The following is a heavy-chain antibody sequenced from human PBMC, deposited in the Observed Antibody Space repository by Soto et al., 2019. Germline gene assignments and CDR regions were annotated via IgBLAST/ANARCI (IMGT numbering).Heavy chain of an antibody. CDR1: GYSFTSYW. CDR2: IYPGDSDT. V-gene: IGHV5-51*01. Sequence: PGESLKISCKGSGYSFTSYWIGWVRQMPGKGLEWMGIIYPGDSDTRYSPSFQGQVTISADKSISTAYLQWSSLKASDTAMYYWARHSFAQFRYPIGYSDYWGQGTLVTVSS. D-gene: IGHD5-18*01. CDR3: ARHSFAQFRYPIGYSDY. J-gene: IGHJ4*02.